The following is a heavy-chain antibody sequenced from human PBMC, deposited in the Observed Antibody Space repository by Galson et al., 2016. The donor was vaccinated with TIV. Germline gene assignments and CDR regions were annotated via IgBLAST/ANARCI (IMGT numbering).Heavy chain of an antibody. J-gene: IGHJ6*02. D-gene: IGHD5-18*01. CDR3: AKDRNTAMDTYYWYYGMDV. CDR1: GGSFSSYV. Sequence: SVKVSCKASGGSFSSYVISWVRRAPGQGLEWMGGIIPLFSTANYAQKFQGRVTITADESTSTAYMELSSLRSEDTAIYYCAKDRNTAMDTYYWYYGMDVWGQGTTVTVSS. CDR2: IIPLFSTA. V-gene: IGHV1-69*13.